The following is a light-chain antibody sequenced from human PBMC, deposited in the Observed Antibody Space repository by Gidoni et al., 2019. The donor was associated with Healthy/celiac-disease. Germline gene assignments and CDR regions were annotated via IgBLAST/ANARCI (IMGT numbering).Light chain of an antibody. J-gene: IGKJ1*01. V-gene: IGKV1-5*03. CDR1: QSISSW. CDR3: QQYNSYLWT. CDR2: KAS. Sequence: DIQMTQSPSTLSASVGVRVTITCRASQSISSWLAWYQQKPGKAPKLLIYKASSLERGVPSRFSGSGSGTEFTLTISSLQPDDFATYYCQQYNSYLWTFGQGTKVEIK.